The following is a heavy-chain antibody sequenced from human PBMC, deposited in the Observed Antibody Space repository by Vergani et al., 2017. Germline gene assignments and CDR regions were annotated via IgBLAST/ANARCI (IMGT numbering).Heavy chain of an antibody. CDR2: IKNTGDST. CDR1: GFPFSSHA. J-gene: IGHJ4*02. V-gene: IGHV3-23*01. CDR3: GRGSDNYN. Sequence: EVQLLQSEGAVVQLGGSLRLFCVASGFPFSSHATWWVRQGHGQGLVWVSSIKNTGDSTHYADSVKGRFTISRDNSKHTLYLQMNSLRVEDTAVYYCGRGSDNYNWGQGTLVTVSS. D-gene: IGHD5-24*01.